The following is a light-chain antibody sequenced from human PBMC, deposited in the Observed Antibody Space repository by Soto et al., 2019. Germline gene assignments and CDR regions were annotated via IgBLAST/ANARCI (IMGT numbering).Light chain of an antibody. V-gene: IGKV3-15*01. CDR1: QSISRN. CDR2: GVS. J-gene: IGKJ3*01. CDR3: QQYNDWPFT. Sequence: EIVLTQSPGTLSLSPGERATLSCRASQSISRNLAWYQQKPGRAPRLLIYGVSTRATGIPARFSGSESGTEFTLTISSLQSEDFAVYYCQQYNDWPFTFGPGTKVDIK.